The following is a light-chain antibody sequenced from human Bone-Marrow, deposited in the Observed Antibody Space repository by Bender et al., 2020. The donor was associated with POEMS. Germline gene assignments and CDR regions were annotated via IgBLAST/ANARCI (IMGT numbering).Light chain of an antibody. V-gene: IGLV2-14*03. CDR3: ISYTSSSTLV. J-gene: IGLJ3*02. CDR1: SREIGGYNY. CDR2: GVN. Sequence: QSALTQPASLSGPPGQSITISCSGTSREIGGYNYVSWYQQHPGKAPKLMILGVNNRPSGVSNRFSGSQSGNTASLTISGLQAEDEADYFCISYTSSSTLVFGGGTKLTVL.